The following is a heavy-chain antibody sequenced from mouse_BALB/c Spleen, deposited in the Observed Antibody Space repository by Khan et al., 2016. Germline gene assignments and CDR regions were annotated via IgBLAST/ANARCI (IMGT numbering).Heavy chain of an antibody. Sequence: EVELVESGGDLVKPGGSLKLSCAATEFTFSSYGMSWVRQTPDKRLEWVATISSGGSYSYYPDSVKGRFTISRDNAKNTLYLQMSSLKSEDTAMYSCASPVITTATFGYWGQGTLVTVSA. V-gene: IGHV5-6*01. CDR2: ISSGGSYS. CDR3: ASPVITTATFGY. CDR1: EFTFSSYG. J-gene: IGHJ3*01. D-gene: IGHD1-2*01.